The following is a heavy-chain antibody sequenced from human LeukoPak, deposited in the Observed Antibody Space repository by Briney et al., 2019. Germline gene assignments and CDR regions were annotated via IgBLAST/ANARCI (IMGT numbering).Heavy chain of an antibody. CDR1: GFFFSSYS. D-gene: IGHD6-13*01. V-gene: IGHV3-7*01. CDR3: VRELGRCYRDV. J-gene: IGHJ6*03. CDR2: IKQDGSEK. Sequence: PGGSLRLSCAPSGFFFSSYSMSWVRQAPGKGLGWVANIKQDGSEKYYVDSVKGRFTISRDNAKNSLYLQMNRQRAEDTAVYYCVRELGRCYRDVGGKRTTVTVSS.